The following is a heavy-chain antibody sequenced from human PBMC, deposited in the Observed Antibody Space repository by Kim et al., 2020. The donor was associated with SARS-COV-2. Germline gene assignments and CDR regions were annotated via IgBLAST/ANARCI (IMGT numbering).Heavy chain of an antibody. D-gene: IGHD2-21*01. J-gene: IGHJ3*02. Sequence: GGSLRLSCAASGFTFSSYWMSWVRQAPGKGLEWVGNIKHDGSEKYYVDTVKGRFTITRDKAKNSLYLQMNSLRAEDTAVSYCARDRVDGGGVGYPDAFDIWGQGTMVTVSS. CDR3: ARDRVDGGGVGYPDAFDI. V-gene: IGHV3-7*01. CDR2: IKHDGSEK. CDR1: GFTFSSYW.